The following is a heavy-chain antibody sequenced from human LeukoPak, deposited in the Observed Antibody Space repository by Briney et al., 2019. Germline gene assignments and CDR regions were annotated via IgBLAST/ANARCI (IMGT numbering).Heavy chain of an antibody. CDR1: GFTFNNQA. D-gene: IGHD2-21*01. V-gene: IGHV3-23*01. CDR2: MSGSDGTT. Sequence: GGSLRLSCAGSGFTFNNQAMSWVRQAPGKGLGWVSSMSGSDGTTYYADSAKGRFTISRDTSKNTVFLQMNSLRAEDTAIYYCARGTVVVILALSSWGQGSLVTVSS. CDR3: ARGTVVVILALSS. J-gene: IGHJ4*02.